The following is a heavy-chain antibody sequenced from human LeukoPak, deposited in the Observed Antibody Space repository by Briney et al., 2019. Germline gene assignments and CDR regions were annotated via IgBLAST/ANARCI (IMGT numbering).Heavy chain of an antibody. CDR2: INPNSGGT. CDR1: GYTFTDYY. J-gene: IGHJ4*02. D-gene: IGHD5-12*01. V-gene: IGHV1-2*04. Sequence: ASVKVSCKASGYTFTDYYMHWVRQAPGQGLEWMGWINPNSGGTNYAQKFQGWVTMTRDTSISTAYMELSRLKSDDTAVYYCARGEYNGHDFDYWGQGTLVTVSS. CDR3: ARGEYNGHDFDY.